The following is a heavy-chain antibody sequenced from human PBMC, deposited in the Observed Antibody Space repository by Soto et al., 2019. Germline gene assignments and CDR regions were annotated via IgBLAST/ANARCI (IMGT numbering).Heavy chain of an antibody. CDR1: GYTFTGYY. Sequence: ASVKVSCKASGYTFTGYYMHRVRQAPGQGLEWMGWINPNSGGTNYAQKFQGRVTMTRDTSISTAYMELSRLRSDDTAVYYCARDLGSYDYVWGSYRAGYYFDYWGQGTLVTVSS. D-gene: IGHD3-16*02. CDR2: INPNSGGT. CDR3: ARDLGSYDYVWGSYRAGYYFDY. V-gene: IGHV1-2*02. J-gene: IGHJ4*02.